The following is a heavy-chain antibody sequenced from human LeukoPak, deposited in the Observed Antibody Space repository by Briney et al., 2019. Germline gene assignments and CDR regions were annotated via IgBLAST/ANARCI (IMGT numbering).Heavy chain of an antibody. CDR1: GGSISSYY. Sequence: SETLSLTCTVSGGSISSYYWSWIRQPPGKGLEWIGSIYYSGSTYYNPSLKSRVTISVDTSKNQFSLKLSSVTAADTAVYYCARPDSGWTFDYWGQGTLVTVSS. J-gene: IGHJ4*02. CDR3: ARPDSGWTFDY. V-gene: IGHV4-59*05. D-gene: IGHD6-19*01. CDR2: IYYSGST.